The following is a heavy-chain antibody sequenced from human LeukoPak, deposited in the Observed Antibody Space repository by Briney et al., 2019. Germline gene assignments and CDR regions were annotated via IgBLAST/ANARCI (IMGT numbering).Heavy chain of an antibody. V-gene: IGHV1-2*02. Sequence: ASVKVSRKASGYTFTGYYMHWVRQAPGQGLEWMGWINPNSGGTNYAQKFQGRVTMTRDTSISTAYMELSRLRSDDTAVYYCARVKEGSSWYFDYWGQGTLVTVSS. CDR1: GYTFTGYY. CDR2: INPNSGGT. J-gene: IGHJ4*02. D-gene: IGHD6-13*01. CDR3: ARVKEGSSWYFDY.